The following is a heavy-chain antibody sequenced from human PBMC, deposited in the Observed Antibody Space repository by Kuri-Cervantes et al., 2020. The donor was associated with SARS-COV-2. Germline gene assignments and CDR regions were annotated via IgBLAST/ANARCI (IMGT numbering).Heavy chain of an antibody. CDR3: ARTHYATLLDI. CDR1: GGSISSYY. J-gene: IGHJ3*02. Sequence: GSLRLSCTVSGGSISSYYWSWIRQPPGKGLEWTGYTYYSGSTNYNPSLKSRVTISVDTSKNQFTLKLSSVTAADTAVYYCARTHYATLLDIWGQGTMVTVSS. CDR2: TYYSGST. V-gene: IGHV4-59*01. D-gene: IGHD2-2*01.